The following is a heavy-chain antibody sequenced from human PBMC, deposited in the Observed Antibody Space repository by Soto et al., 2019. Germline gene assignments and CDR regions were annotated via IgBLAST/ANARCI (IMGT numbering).Heavy chain of an antibody. CDR3: ARATLSLAGSGWFDP. J-gene: IGHJ5*02. CDR1: GGSFSGYY. V-gene: IGHV4-34*01. Sequence: TLSLTCAVYGGSFSGYYWSWVRQPPGKGLEWIGEINHSGSTNYNPSLKSRVTISVDTSKNQFSLKLSSVTAADTAVYYCARATLSLAGSGWFDPWGQGTLVTVSS. CDR2: INHSGST.